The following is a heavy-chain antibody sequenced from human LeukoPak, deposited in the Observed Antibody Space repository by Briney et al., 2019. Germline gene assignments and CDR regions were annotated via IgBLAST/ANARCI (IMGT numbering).Heavy chain of an antibody. CDR2: ISWNSGSI. CDR1: GFTFDDYA. CDR3: AKDKDPYYYYGMDV. J-gene: IGHJ6*02. Sequence: GGSLRLSCAASGFTFDDYAMHWVRQAPGKGLEWVSGISWNSGSIGYADSVKGRFTISRDNAKNSLYLQMNSLRAEDTAVYYCAKDKDPYYYYGMDVWGQGTTVTVSS. V-gene: IGHV3-9*01.